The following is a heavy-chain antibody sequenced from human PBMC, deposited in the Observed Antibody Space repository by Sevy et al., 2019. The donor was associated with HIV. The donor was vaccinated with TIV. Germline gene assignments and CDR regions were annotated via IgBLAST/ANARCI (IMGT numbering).Heavy chain of an antibody. V-gene: IGHV3-30*02. CDR2: IQYDGSNK. D-gene: IGHD2-21*01. J-gene: IGHJ4*02. CDR3: VKEGGGEGGDH. CDR1: GFSYSSYG. Sequence: GGSLRLSCAASGFSYSSYGMHWVRQAPGKGLEWVAYIQYDGSNKDYADSVKGRFTISRDNSKNTLALQMNSLRVEDTAVYYCVKEGGGEGGDHWGQGTLVTVSS.